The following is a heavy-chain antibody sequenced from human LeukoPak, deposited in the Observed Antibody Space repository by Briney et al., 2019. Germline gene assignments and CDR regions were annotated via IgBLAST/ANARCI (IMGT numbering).Heavy chain of an antibody. V-gene: IGHV1-69*05. J-gene: IGHJ4*02. CDR2: IIPIFGTA. D-gene: IGHD5-18*01. CDR3: ARAEGYSYGKFDY. Sequence: SVKVSCKASGGTFSSYAISWVRQAPGQGLEWMGRIIPIFGTANYAQKFQGRVAITTDESTSTAYMELSSLRSEDTAVYYCARAEGYSYGKFDYWGQGTLVTVSS. CDR1: GGTFSSYA.